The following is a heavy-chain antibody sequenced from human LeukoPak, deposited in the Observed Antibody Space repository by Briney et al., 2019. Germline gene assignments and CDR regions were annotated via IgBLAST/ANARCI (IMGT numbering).Heavy chain of an antibody. CDR1: GFTFSSYG. D-gene: IGHD3-22*01. V-gene: IGHV3-33*08. CDR3: ARDRFPYDSSGYLGY. Sequence: QPGGSLRLSCAASGFTFSSYGMHWVRQAPGKGLEWVAVIWYDGSNKYYADSVKGRFTISRDNSKNTLYLQMNSLRAEDTAVYYCARDRFPYDSSGYLGYWGQGILVTVSS. J-gene: IGHJ4*02. CDR2: IWYDGSNK.